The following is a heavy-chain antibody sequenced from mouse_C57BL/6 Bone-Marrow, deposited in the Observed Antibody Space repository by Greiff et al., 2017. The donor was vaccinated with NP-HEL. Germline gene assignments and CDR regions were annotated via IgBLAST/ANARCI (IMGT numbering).Heavy chain of an antibody. CDR1: GYTFTSYW. J-gene: IGHJ4*01. D-gene: IGHD2-2*01. CDR3: ARGLLWLRRRDYYAMDY. Sequence: VQLQQPGAELVKPGASVKLSCKASGYTFTSYWMHWVKQRPGQGLEWIGMIHPNCGSPTYNEKFKSKATLTVDRSSSTAYMQLSSLTSEDSAVYYCARGLLWLRRRDYYAMDYWGQGTSVTVSS. V-gene: IGHV1-64*01. CDR2: IHPNCGSP.